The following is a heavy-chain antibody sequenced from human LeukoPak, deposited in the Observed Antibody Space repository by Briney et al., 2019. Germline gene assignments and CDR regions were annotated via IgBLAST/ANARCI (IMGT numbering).Heavy chain of an antibody. J-gene: IGHJ3*02. D-gene: IGHD3-22*01. CDR2: ISYDRSNK. CDR1: GFTFSSYG. V-gene: IGHV3-30*18. CDR3: AKVGIVVVITDAFDI. Sequence: GSLRLSCAASGFTFSSYGMHWVRQAPGKGLEWVAVISYDRSNKYYADSVKGRFTISRDNSKNTLYLQMNSLRAEDTAVYYCAKVGIVVVITDAFDIWGQGTMVTVSS.